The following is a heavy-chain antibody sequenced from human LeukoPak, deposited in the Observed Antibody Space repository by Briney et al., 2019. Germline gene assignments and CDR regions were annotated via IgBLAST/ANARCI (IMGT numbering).Heavy chain of an antibody. CDR3: ARRSVYYDSSGYYYGYFDY. V-gene: IGHV5-51*01. CDR2: IYPGDADT. Sequence: GESLKISCKGSGYSFTSYWIGWVRQMPGKGREWMGIIYPGDADTRYSPSFQGQVTISADKSISTAYLQWSSLKASDTAMYYCARRSVYYDSSGYYYGYFDYWGQGTLVTISS. J-gene: IGHJ4*02. CDR1: GYSFTSYW. D-gene: IGHD3-22*01.